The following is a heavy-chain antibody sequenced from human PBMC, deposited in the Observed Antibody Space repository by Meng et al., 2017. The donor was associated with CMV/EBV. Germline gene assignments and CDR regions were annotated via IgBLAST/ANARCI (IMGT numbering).Heavy chain of an antibody. J-gene: IGHJ4*02. Sequence: LQMPGCGPVMVKPSENLSRACTVSAGSISSSSYYWGWTRQPPGKWLEWIGSIYYSGSTYYNPSRKSRVTISVDTSKNQFSLKLSSVTAADKAVYYCARGGIAAAGLHWGQGTLVTVSS. D-gene: IGHD6-13*01. CDR3: ARGGIAAAGLH. CDR1: AGSISSSSYY. CDR2: IYYSGST. V-gene: IGHV4-39*07.